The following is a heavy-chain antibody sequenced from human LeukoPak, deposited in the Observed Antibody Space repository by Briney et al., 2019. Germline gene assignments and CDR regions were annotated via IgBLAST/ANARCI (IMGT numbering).Heavy chain of an antibody. CDR3: ARGEDTAMTHYGIDV. Sequence: ETLSLTCAVYGGSFSGYYWTWIRQPPGKGLEWIGEINHSGSTSYNPSLESRVTISVDTSKNQFSLKLSSVTAADTAVYYCARGEDTAMTHYGIDVWGQGTTVTVSS. CDR2: INHSGST. CDR1: GGSFSGYY. J-gene: IGHJ6*02. D-gene: IGHD5-18*01. V-gene: IGHV4-34*01.